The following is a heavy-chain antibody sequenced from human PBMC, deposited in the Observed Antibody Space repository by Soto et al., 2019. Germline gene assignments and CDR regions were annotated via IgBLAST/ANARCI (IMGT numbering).Heavy chain of an antibody. CDR3: TTGSAILLYYYYYYGLDV. D-gene: IGHD2-21*02. J-gene: IGHJ6*02. CDR2: IKSKTDGGTT. Sequence: GGSLRLSCAASGFTFSNAWMSWVRQAPGKGLEWVGRIKSKTDGGTTDYAAPVKGRFTISRDDSKNTLYLQMNSLKTEDTAVYYCTTGSAILLYYYYYYGLDVWGQGTTVTVSS. V-gene: IGHV3-15*01. CDR1: GFTFSNAW.